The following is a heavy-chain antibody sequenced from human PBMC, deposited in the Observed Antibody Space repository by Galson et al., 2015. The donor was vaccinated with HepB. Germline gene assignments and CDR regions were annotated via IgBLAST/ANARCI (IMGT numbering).Heavy chain of an antibody. CDR3: ARADAAGAGIREY. CDR1: GITFSSYS. Sequence: SLRLSCAVSGITFSSYSMNWVRQAPGKGLEWVSSISHSSTYIYYAASVKGRFTISRDNTKNSLYLQMNSLRADDTAVYYCARADAAGAGIREYWGQGTLVTVSS. D-gene: IGHD1-26*01. J-gene: IGHJ4*02. CDR2: ISHSSTYI. V-gene: IGHV3-21*01.